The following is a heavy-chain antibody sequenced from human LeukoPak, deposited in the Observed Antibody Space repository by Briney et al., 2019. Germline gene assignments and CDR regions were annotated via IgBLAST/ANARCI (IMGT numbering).Heavy chain of an antibody. Sequence: SETLSLNCTVSGGSISSGGYYWSWIRQHPGKGLEWIGYIYYSGRTYYNPSLKSRVTISVDTSQNHFSLKLSSVTAADTAVYYCARAQRYCSSTSCSEGFDYWGQGTLVTVSS. CDR3: ARAQRYCSSTSCSEGFDY. J-gene: IGHJ4*02. D-gene: IGHD2-2*01. CDR1: GGSISSGGYY. CDR2: IYYSGRT. V-gene: IGHV4-31*03.